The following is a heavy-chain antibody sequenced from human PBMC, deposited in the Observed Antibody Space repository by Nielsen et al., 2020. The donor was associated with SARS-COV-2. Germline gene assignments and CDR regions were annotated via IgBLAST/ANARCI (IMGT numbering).Heavy chain of an antibody. CDR3: AREVIGTTWSATDY. V-gene: IGHV1-46*01. Sequence: ARQMPGQGLEWMGIIDLSNVGIRYVQNFQGRVTMTSDTSTSTVYMELSNLGSEDTAIYYSAREVIGTTWSATDYWGQGTLVTVSS. CDR2: IDLSNVGI. D-gene: IGHD1-14*01. J-gene: IGHJ4*02.